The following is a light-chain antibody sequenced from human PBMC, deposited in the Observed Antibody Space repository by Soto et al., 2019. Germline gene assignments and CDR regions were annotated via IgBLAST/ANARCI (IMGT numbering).Light chain of an antibody. CDR3: QQYYSTPLT. CDR2: WAS. Sequence: DIVITQSPDSLAFSLGERATISCKSSQSVSYSSNNKNYLAWFQQKPGQPPKLLIYWASTRESGVPDRFSGSGSGTDFTLTISSLQAEDVAVYYCQQYYSTPLTFGGGTKVDTK. J-gene: IGKJ4*01. V-gene: IGKV4-1*01. CDR1: QSVSYSSNNKNY.